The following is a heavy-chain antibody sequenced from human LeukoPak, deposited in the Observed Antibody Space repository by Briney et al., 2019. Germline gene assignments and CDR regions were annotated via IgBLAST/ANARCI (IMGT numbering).Heavy chain of an antibody. J-gene: IGHJ4*02. CDR3: ARKPYDSRGYYLHEY. Sequence: ASVKVSCKASGYTFTDYAMSWVRQAPGQGLEWMGWIDTNTGNPTYAQGFTGRFGFSLDTSVSTAYLQISSLKAEDTAVYYCARKPYDSRGYYLHEYWGQGPLVTVSS. D-gene: IGHD3-22*01. CDR2: IDTNTGNP. CDR1: GYTFTDYA. V-gene: IGHV7-4-1*02.